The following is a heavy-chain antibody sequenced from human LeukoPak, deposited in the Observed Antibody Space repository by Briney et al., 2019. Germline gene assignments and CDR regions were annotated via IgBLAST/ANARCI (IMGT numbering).Heavy chain of an antibody. Sequence: ASVKVSCKASGYTFTGYYMHWVRQAPGQGLEWMGWINPNSGGTNYAQKFQGRVTMTRDTSISTAYMERSRLRSDDTAVYYCARVLSPYYDFWSGYGQPPMNYYYYYMDVWGKGTTVTVSS. CDR3: ARVLSPYYDFWSGYGQPPMNYYYYYMDV. D-gene: IGHD3-3*01. CDR1: GYTFTGYY. J-gene: IGHJ6*03. V-gene: IGHV1-2*02. CDR2: INPNSGGT.